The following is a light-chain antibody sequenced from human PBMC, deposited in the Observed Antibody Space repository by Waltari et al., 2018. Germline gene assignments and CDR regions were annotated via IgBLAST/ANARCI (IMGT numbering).Light chain of an antibody. Sequence: DIVMTQSPDSLAVSLGERATINCKSRQSVLYNSNHRNYLAWYQQIPGQPPRLLIYWASTRESGVPDRFSGSGSGIDFTLTISSLQAEYVAVYYCQQYYNSPWTFGQGTKVEIK. J-gene: IGKJ1*01. CDR1: QSVLYNSNHRNY. V-gene: IGKV4-1*01. CDR2: WAS. CDR3: QQYYNSPWT.